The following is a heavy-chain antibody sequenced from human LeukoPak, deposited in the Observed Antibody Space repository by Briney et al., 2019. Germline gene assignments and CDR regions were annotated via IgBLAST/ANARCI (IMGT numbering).Heavy chain of an antibody. D-gene: IGHD6-19*01. CDR3: ARMGYSSGWSRKIRSRY. CDR2: INHSGST. Sequence: SEALSLTCAVYGGSFSGYYWSWIRQPPGKGLEWIGEINHSGSTNYNPSLKSRVTISVDTSKNQLSLKLSSVTAADTAVYYCARMGYSSGWSRKIRSRYWGQGTLVTVSS. CDR1: GGSFSGYY. J-gene: IGHJ4*02. V-gene: IGHV4-34*01.